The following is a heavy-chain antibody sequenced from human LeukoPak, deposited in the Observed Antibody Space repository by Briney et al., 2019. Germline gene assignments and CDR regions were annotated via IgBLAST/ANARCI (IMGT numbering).Heavy chain of an antibody. J-gene: IGHJ4*02. Sequence: SETLSLTCTVSGGSISSYYWSWIRQPPGKGLEWIGYIDYSGSTNYNPSLKSRVTISVDTSKNQFSLKVSSVTAADTALYYCARDRLDDYVWGSYRFFDYWGQGTLVTVSA. CDR2: IDYSGST. D-gene: IGHD3-16*02. CDR3: ARDRLDDYVWGSYRFFDY. CDR1: GGSISSYY. V-gene: IGHV4-59*01.